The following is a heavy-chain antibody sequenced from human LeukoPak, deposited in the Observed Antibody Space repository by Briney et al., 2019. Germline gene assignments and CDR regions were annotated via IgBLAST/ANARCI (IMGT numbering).Heavy chain of an antibody. V-gene: IGHV3-9*01. CDR1: GFTFDDYA. CDR3: AKDMRPYSSSSNWFDP. J-gene: IGHJ5*02. D-gene: IGHD6-13*01. CDR2: ISWNSGSI. Sequence: PGGSLRLSCAASGFTFDDYAMHWVRQAPGKGLEWVSGISWNSGSIGYADSVKGRFTISRDNAKNSLYLQMNSLRAEDTALYYCAKDMRPYSSSSNWFDPWGQGTLVTVSS.